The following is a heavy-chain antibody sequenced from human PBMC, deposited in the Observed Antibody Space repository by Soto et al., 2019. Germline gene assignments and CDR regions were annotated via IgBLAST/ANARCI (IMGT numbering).Heavy chain of an antibody. CDR3: ARDIPQVVPAALPFDY. V-gene: IGHV1-18*01. CDR1: GYTFTSYG. Sequence: QVQLVQSGAEVKKPGASVKVSCKASGYTFTSYGISWVRQAPGQGLEWMGWISAYNGNTNYAQKLQGRVTMTTDTSTSKAYMEMMRLRADDTAVYYCARDIPQVVPAALPFDYWGQGTLVTVSS. D-gene: IGHD2-2*02. CDR2: ISAYNGNT. J-gene: IGHJ4*02.